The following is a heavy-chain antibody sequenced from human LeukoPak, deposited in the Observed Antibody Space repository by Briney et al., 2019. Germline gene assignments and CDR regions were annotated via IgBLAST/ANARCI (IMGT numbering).Heavy chain of an antibody. CDR2: ISHSGSP. V-gene: IGHV4-4*02. CDR3: ARMARRYTNNWYRQYYFDY. D-gene: IGHD6-13*01. Sequence: PSGTLSLTCGVSGGSISSGKWWSWVRQPPGKGLEWIGEISHSGSPNYNPSLKSRLTISVDLPKNQFSLDLRSVTAADTAVYYCARMARRYTNNWYRQYYFDYWGQGTLVTVSS. CDR1: GGSISSGKW. J-gene: IGHJ4*02.